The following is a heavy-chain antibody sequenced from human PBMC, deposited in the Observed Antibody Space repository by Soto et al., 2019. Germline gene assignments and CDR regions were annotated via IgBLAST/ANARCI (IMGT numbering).Heavy chain of an antibody. J-gene: IGHJ6*02. CDR3: AKASAYYDFWRGYYTTEYYYGTHV. D-gene: IGHD3-3*01. CDR2: ISGSGGST. V-gene: IGHV3-23*01. CDR1: GFTFSSYA. Sequence: GGSLRLSCAASGFTFSSYAMSWVRQAPGKGLEWVSAISGSGGSTYYADSVKGRFTISRDNSKNTLYLQMNSLRAEDTAVYYCAKASAYYDFWRGYYTTEYYYGTHVWGQGTTVAVYS.